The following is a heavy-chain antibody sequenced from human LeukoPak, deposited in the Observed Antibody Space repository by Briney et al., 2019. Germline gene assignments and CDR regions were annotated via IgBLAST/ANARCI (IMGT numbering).Heavy chain of an antibody. CDR3: ARVRGSYSVDY. D-gene: IGHD1-26*01. CDR1: GFTFSDYY. V-gene: IGHV3-11*04. CDR2: ISNTGSTT. Sequence: GGSLRLSCAASGFTFSDYYMSWIRQAPGKGLEWVSYISNTGSTTQYADSVKGRFTISRDNAKNSPHLQMNSLRAEDTAVYYCARVRGSYSVDYWGQGTLVTVSS. J-gene: IGHJ4*02.